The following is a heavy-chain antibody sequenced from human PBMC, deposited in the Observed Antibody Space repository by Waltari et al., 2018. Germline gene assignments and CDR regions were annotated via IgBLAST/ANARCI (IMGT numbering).Heavy chain of an antibody. Sequence: QVQLVECGGGVVQPGRSLRLSCAASGFTFSSYAMHWVRQAPGKGLEWVAFISSDGSNKYYADSVKGRFTISRDNSKNTLYLQMNSLRAEDTAVYYCARHPPFNYLAYYFDYWGQGTLVTVSS. CDR3: ARHPPFNYLAYYFDY. V-gene: IGHV3-30-3*01. CDR2: ISSDGSNK. J-gene: IGHJ4*02. CDR1: GFTFSSYA. D-gene: IGHD4-4*01.